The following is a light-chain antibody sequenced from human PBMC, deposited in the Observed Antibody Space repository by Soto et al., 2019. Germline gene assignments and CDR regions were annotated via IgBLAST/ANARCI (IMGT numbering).Light chain of an antibody. V-gene: IGKV1-5*01. Sequence: DIQMTQSPSTLSASVGDRVTITCRASQSLGIWLAWHQQKPGKAPKLLIYDASTLKSGVPSRFSGSGSGTKFTLTLSSLQPDDFATYYCQEYNSYSGTVGQGTKVEVK. CDR2: DAS. J-gene: IGKJ1*01. CDR3: QEYNSYSGT. CDR1: QSLGIW.